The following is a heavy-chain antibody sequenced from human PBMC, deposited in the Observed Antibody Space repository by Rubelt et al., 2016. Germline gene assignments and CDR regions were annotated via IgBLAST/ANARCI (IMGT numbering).Heavy chain of an antibody. CDR2: INHSGST. D-gene: IGHD1-26*01. J-gene: IGHJ2*01. CDR3: ARRRRYSGSSYWYFDL. Sequence: QVQLQQWGAGLLKPSETLSLTCAVYGGSFSGYYWSWIRQPPGKGLEWIGEINHSGSTNYNPSLKSRVTISADTVKNQFSLKRRSVTAADTAVDYWARRRRYSGSSYWYFDLWGRGTLVTVSS. CDR1: GGSFSGYY. V-gene: IGHV4-34*01.